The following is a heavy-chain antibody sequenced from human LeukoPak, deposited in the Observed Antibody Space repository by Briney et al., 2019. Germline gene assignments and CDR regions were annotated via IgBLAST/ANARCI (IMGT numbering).Heavy chain of an antibody. D-gene: IGHD2/OR15-2a*01. J-gene: IGHJ4*02. CDR1: GFTFSSYA. CDR2: FSASGGST. Sequence: PGGSLRLSCAASGFTFSSYAMSWVRKAPGKGLEWVSGFSASGGSTYYADSVKGRFSISRDNSKNTLYLQMNSLRAEDTAVYYCAKERTQTTSFDYWGQGTLVTVSS. V-gene: IGHV3-23*01. CDR3: AKERTQTTSFDY.